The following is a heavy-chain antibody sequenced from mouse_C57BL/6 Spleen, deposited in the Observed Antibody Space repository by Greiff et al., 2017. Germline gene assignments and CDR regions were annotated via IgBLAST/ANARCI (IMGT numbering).Heavy chain of an antibody. D-gene: IGHD1-1*01. CDR3: SRPGYYGGGD. CDR1: GFNIKDYY. CDR2: IDPEDGDT. Sequence: DVKLQESGAELVRPGASVKLSCTASGFNIKDYYMHWVKQRHEQGLEWIGRIDPEDGDTVYAPKFQGKATVTADTSSNTAYLQLRSLTSEDTAVYYCSRPGYYGGGDWGTRTTLTVSS. J-gene: IGHJ2*01. V-gene: IGHV14-1*01.